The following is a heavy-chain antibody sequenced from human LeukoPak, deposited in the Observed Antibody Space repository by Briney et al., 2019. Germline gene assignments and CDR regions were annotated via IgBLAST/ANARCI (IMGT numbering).Heavy chain of an antibody. CDR3: ARRYKGMTTVTTPWIGFDI. V-gene: IGHV1-69*04. CDR2: IIPILGIA. CDR1: GGTFSSYA. D-gene: IGHD4-17*01. Sequence: ASEKVSCKASGGTFSSYAISWVRQAPGQGLEWMGRIIPILGIANYAQKFQGRVTITADKSTSTAYMELSSLRSEDTAVYYCARRYKGMTTVTTPWIGFDIWGQGTMVTVSS. J-gene: IGHJ3*02.